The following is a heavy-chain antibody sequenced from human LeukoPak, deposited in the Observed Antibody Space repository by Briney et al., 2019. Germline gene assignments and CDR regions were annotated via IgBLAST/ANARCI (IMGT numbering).Heavy chain of an antibody. CDR2: IYTSGST. J-gene: IGHJ5*02. CDR1: GGSISSSSYY. Sequence: SETLSLTCTVSGGSISSSSYYWSWIRQPAGKGLEWIGRIYTSGSTNYNPSLKSRVTMSVDTSKNQFSLKLSPVTAADTAVYYCAREANVLRYFDWLFPFDPWGQGTLVTVSS. D-gene: IGHD3-9*01. CDR3: AREANVLRYFDWLFPFDP. V-gene: IGHV4-61*02.